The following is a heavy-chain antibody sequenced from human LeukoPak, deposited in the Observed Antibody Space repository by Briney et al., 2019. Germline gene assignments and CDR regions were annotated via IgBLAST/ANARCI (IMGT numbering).Heavy chain of an antibody. D-gene: IGHD3-9*01. V-gene: IGHV1-2*02. CDR2: INLNSGDT. CDR1: GYTFTDYY. Sequence: ASVKVSCKASGYTFTDYYIHWVRPAPGQGPEWMGWINLNSGDTYYAQNFQDRVTMTGDTSISTAYLELSSLRSDDTAVFYCARSYFDVLTNYYMWLAPWGQGTLVTVSS. CDR3: ARSYFDVLTNYYMWLAP. J-gene: IGHJ5*02.